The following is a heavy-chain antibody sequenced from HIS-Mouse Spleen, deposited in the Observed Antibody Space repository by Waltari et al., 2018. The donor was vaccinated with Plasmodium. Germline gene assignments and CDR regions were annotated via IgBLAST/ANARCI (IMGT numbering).Heavy chain of an antibody. Sequence: QLQLQESGPGLVKPSETLSLTCTVSGGSISSSSYYWGWIRQPPGKGLAWSGGIYYSGSTYYNPTLNSRVTISVDTSKNQFSLKLSSVTAADTAVYYCARDRITGTSYFDYWGQGTLVTVSS. CDR2: IYYSGST. CDR3: ARDRITGTSYFDY. D-gene: IGHD1-7*01. CDR1: GGSISSSSYY. J-gene: IGHJ4*02. V-gene: IGHV4-39*07.